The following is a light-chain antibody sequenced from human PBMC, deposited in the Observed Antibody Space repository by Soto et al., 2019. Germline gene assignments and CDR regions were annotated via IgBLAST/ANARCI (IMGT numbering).Light chain of an antibody. V-gene: IGKV3D-15*01. CDR1: QSVSSSY. Sequence: EIVLTQSPGTLSLSPGERATLSCRASQSVSSSYLAWYQQKPGQAPRLLIYGASSRATGIPARFSGSGSGTEFTLTISGLQSQDFAVYYCQQYNYWPPITFGQGTRLEIK. J-gene: IGKJ5*01. CDR2: GAS. CDR3: QQYNYWPPIT.